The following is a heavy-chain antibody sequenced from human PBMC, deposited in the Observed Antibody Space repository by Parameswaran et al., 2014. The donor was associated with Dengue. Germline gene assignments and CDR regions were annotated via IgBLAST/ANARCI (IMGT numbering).Heavy chain of an antibody. CDR1: GASVSSTNW. CDR2: IYYSGST. CDR3: ARGTMTTWFDP. J-gene: IGHJ5*02. V-gene: IGHV4-4*02. D-gene: IGHD4-17*01. Sequence: LSYAVSGASVSSTNWWSWVRQPPGKGLEWIGEIYYSGSTNYNPSLNSRVTLSVDKSKNQFSLRVNSVTAADTAVYYCARGTMTTWFDPWGQGTLVTVSS.